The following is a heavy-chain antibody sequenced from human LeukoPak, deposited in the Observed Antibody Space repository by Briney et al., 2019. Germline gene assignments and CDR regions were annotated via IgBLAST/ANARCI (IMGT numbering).Heavy chain of an antibody. CDR2: IVVGSGNT. D-gene: IGHD3-10*01. CDR1: GFTFNSST. V-gene: IGHV1-58*02. Sequence: SVKVSCKASGFTFNSSTMQWVRQARGQRLECIGWIVVGSGNTNYVQRFQERVSITRDMSTSTAYMELSSLRSEDTAVYYCAAYGAFDIWGQGTMVTVSS. CDR3: AAYGAFDI. J-gene: IGHJ3*02.